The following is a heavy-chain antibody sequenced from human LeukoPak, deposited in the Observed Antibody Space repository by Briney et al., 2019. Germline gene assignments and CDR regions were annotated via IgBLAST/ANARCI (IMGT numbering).Heavy chain of an antibody. CDR3: AKDLNRHYDFWSGYYSKGYYYYMDV. CDR2: IRYDGRNT. CDR1: GFTFSNYG. V-gene: IGHV3-30*02. J-gene: IGHJ6*03. Sequence: GSLLLSCTASGFTFSNYGMHWVRQAPGKGLEWVAFIRYDGRNTYYADPVKGRFTISRDISKNTLYLQMNSLRAEDTAVYYCAKDLNRHYDFWSGYYSKGYYYYMDVWGKGTTVTVSS. D-gene: IGHD3-3*01.